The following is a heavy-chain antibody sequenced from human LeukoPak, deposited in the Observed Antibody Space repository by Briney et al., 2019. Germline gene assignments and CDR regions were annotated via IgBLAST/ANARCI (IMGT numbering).Heavy chain of an antibody. CDR2: IYYSGST. CDR3: AREGRYSSSWFSVDY. D-gene: IGHD6-13*01. J-gene: IGHJ4*02. V-gene: IGHV4-30-4*01. CDR1: GGSISSGDYY. Sequence: SQTLSLTCTVSGGSISSGDYYWSWIRQPPGEGLEWIGYIYYSGSTYYNPSLKSRVTISVDTSKNQFSLKLSSVTAADTAVYYCAREGRYSSSWFSVDYWGQGTLVTVSS.